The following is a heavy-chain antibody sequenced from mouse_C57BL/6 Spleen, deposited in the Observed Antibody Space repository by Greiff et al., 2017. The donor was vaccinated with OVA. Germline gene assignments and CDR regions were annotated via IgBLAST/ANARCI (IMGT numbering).Heavy chain of an antibody. J-gene: IGHJ2*01. CDR3: ARIWFDYFDY. CDR1: GFTFTDYY. V-gene: IGHV7-3*01. Sequence: EVKLAESGGGLVQPGGSLSLSCAASGFTFTDYYMSWVRQPPGKALEWLGFIRNKANGYTTEYSASVKGRFTISRDNSQSILYLQMNALRAEDSATYYCARIWFDYFDYWGQGTTLTVSS. D-gene: IGHD2-2*01. CDR2: IRNKANGYTT.